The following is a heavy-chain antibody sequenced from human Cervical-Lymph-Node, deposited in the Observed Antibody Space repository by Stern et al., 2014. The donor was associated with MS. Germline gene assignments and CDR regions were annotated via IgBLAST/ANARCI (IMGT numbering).Heavy chain of an antibody. J-gene: IGHJ5*02. CDR3: ARTRYSSSWYTFDP. V-gene: IGHV5-51*03. D-gene: IGHD6-13*01. CDR1: GYSFTSYY. CDR2: IQPGDSET. Sequence: VQLGQSGAEVKKPGESLKISCTGSGYSFTSYYILWVRHVPGKGLEWMGIIQPGDSETRYSPSFQGQVTISADKSINTASLQWRSLKASDTAMYYCARTRYSSSWYTFDPWGQGTLVTVSS.